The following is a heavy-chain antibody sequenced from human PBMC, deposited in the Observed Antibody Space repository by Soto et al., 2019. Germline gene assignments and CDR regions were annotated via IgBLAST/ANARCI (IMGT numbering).Heavy chain of an antibody. J-gene: IGHJ4*02. Sequence: QITLKESGPTLVRPTQTLTLTCTFSGFSLSTTGVAVAWIRQPPGEALEWLALIYWDDDKRYNSSLKSRLTITKDTSRDQVVLALTNMDPMDTATYFCAHSQRGPRDFWGPGILVTVSS. V-gene: IGHV2-5*02. D-gene: IGHD5-12*01. CDR1: GFSLSTTGVA. CDR2: IYWDDDK. CDR3: AHSQRGPRDF.